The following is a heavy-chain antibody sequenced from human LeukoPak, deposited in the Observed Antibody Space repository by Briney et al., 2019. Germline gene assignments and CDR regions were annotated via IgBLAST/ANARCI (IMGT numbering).Heavy chain of an antibody. V-gene: IGHV4-59*01. CDR2: IYYSGST. CDR3: ARLNYYDT. J-gene: IGHJ5*02. D-gene: IGHD3-22*01. Sequence: PSETLSLTCTVSGGSISSYYWSWIRQPPGKGLEWIGYIYYSGSTNYNPSLKSRVTISVDTSKNQFSLKLSSVTAADTAVYCCARLNYYDTWGQGTLVTVSS. CDR1: GGSISSYY.